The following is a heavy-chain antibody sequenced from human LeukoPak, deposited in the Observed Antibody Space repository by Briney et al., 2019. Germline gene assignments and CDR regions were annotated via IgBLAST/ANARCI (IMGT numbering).Heavy chain of an antibody. Sequence: GRSLRLSCAASGFTFSSYAMHWVRQALGKGLEWVSVISFDGGNKNYADSLKGRFTVSRDNSKNTVYLEMNSLRPGDTAVYYCARAWTYLHAFDVWGRGTLVTVSS. D-gene: IGHD1-7*01. CDR2: ISFDGGNK. CDR1: GFTFSSYA. J-gene: IGHJ3*01. V-gene: IGHV3-30*04. CDR3: ARAWTYLHAFDV.